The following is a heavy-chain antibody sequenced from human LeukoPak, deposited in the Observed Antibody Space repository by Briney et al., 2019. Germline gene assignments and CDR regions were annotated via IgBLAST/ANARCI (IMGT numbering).Heavy chain of an antibody. Sequence: GGSLRLSCAASGFTFSSYSMNWVRQAPGKGLEWVSSISSSSSYIYYADSVKGRFTISRDNAKNSLYLQMNSLRAEDTAVYYCASHSRNIGELGHDYWGQGTLVTVSS. V-gene: IGHV3-21*01. CDR2: ISSSSSYI. J-gene: IGHJ4*02. CDR3: ASHSRNIGELGHDY. CDR1: GFTFSSYS. D-gene: IGHD4-17*01.